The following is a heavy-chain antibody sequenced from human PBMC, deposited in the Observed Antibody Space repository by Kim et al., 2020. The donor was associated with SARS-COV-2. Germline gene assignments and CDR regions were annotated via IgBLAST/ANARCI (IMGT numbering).Heavy chain of an antibody. V-gene: IGHV3-11*06. J-gene: IGHJ6*03. Sequence: RFTISRDNAKNSLYLQMNSLRAEDTAVYYCASRVQYQRLSGDNYYYYMDVWGKGTTVTVSS. D-gene: IGHD2-2*01. CDR3: ASRVQYQRLSGDNYYYYMDV.